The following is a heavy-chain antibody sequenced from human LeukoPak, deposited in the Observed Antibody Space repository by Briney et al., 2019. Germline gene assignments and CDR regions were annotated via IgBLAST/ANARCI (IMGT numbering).Heavy chain of an antibody. Sequence: PGRSLRLSCAASGFTFDDYAMHWVRQAPGKGLEWVSGISWNSGSIGYADSVKGRFTISRDNAKNSLYLQMNSLRAEDTALYCCAKDRLGTGTTMDYWGQGTLVTVSS. CDR3: AKDRLGTGTTMDY. V-gene: IGHV3-9*01. D-gene: IGHD1-1*01. J-gene: IGHJ4*02. CDR2: ISWNSGSI. CDR1: GFTFDDYA.